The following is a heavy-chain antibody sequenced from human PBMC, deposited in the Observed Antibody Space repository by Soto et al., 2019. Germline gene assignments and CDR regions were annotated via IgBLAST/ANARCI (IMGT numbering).Heavy chain of an antibody. D-gene: IGHD6-19*01. V-gene: IGHV3-23*01. J-gene: IGHJ4*02. CDR2: ISGTSGRT. Sequence: EVQLLESGGGLVQPGGSLRLSCAASGFTFSSYAMNWVRQAPGKGLEWVSSISGTSGRTYYADSVEGRFTISRDNSKNTLYLQIDRLRAEDTAVYYCAKDEGSGWYYFDYWGQGPLVSVSS. CDR3: AKDEGSGWYYFDY. CDR1: GFTFSSYA.